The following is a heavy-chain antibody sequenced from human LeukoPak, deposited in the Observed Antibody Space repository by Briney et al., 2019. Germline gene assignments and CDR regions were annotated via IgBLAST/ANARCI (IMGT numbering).Heavy chain of an antibody. CDR1: GGSISSGDHY. D-gene: IGHD6-19*01. CDR2: IYYSGST. CDR3: ARGDSSGWYRDAFDI. Sequence: SQTLSLTCTVSGGSISSGDHYWSWIRQSPGKDLEWIAYIYYSGSTYYNPSLKSRVTISIDKSKNQFSLKLSSVTAVDTAVYYCARGDSSGWYRDAFDIWGQGIMVTVSS. V-gene: IGHV4-30-4*01. J-gene: IGHJ3*02.